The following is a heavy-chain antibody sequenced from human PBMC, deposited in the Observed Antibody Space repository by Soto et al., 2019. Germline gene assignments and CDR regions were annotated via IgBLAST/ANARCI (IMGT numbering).Heavy chain of an antibody. J-gene: IGHJ4*02. V-gene: IGHV4-31*03. CDR1: GGSISSGGYY. CDR3: ARGIDY. CDR2: IYYSGST. Sequence: QVQLQESGPGLVKPSQTLSLTCTVSGGSISSGGYYWSWIRQHPGKGLEWIGYIYYSGSTYYNPSPXRXXTISVDTSKNQFYLKLSSVTAADTAVYYCARGIDYWGQGTLVTVSS.